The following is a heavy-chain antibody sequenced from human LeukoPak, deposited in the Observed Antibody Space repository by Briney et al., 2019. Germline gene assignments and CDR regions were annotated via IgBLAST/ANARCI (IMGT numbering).Heavy chain of an antibody. CDR3: ARDGCSSTSCYVDY. CDR2: IIPIPGIA. Sequence: ASVTVSCKASGGTFSSYAISWVRQAPGQGLEWMGIIIPIPGIANYAQKFQGRVTITADKSTSTAYTEPSSLRSEDTAVYYCARDGCSSTSCYVDYWGQGTLVTVSS. J-gene: IGHJ4*02. V-gene: IGHV1-69*04. D-gene: IGHD2-2*01. CDR1: GGTFSSYA.